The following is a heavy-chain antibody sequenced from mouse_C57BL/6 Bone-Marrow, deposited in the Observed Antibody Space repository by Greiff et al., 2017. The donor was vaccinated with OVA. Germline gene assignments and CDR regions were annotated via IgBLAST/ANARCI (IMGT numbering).Heavy chain of an antibody. CDR1: GFTFSDYY. CDR3: AREGIYYDYDGDAMDY. CDR2: INYDGSST. J-gene: IGHJ4*01. D-gene: IGHD2-4*01. V-gene: IGHV5-16*01. Sequence: DVHLVESEGGLVQPGSSMKLSCTASGFTFSDYYMAWVRQVPEKGLEWVANINYDGSSTYYLDSLKSRFIISRDNAKNILYLQMSSLKSEDTATYYCAREGIYYDYDGDAMDYWGQGTSVTVSS.